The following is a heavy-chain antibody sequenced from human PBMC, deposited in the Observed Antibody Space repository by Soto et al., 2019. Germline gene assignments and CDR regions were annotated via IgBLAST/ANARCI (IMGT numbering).Heavy chain of an antibody. CDR1: GFTFSSYA. D-gene: IGHD4-4*01. CDR3: AKDLSGLVTTSPFDY. J-gene: IGHJ4*02. Sequence: GGSLRLSCAASGFTFSSYAMSWVRQAPGKGLEWVSAISGSGGSTYYADSVKGRFTISRDNSKNTLYLQMNSLRAEDTAVYYCAKDLSGLVTTSPFDYWGQGTLVTVSS. CDR2: ISGSGGST. V-gene: IGHV3-23*01.